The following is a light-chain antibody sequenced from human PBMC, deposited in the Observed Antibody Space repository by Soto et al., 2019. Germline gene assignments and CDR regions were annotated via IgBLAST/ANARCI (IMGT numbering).Light chain of an antibody. V-gene: IGKV3-20*01. CDR2: GAS. Sequence: EIVLTQSPGTLSLSPGERATLSCRASQGGDNYLAWYQQKPVQAPRLLIYGASSRATGIPDRFSGSGYGTDFTLTISRLEPEDFAVYYCHQYGVSPVTFGQGTTVEIK. J-gene: IGKJ1*01. CDR3: HQYGVSPVT. CDR1: QGGDNY.